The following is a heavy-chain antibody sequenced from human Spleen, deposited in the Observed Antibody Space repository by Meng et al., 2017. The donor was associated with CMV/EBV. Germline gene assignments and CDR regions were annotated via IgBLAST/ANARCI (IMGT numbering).Heavy chain of an antibody. CDR3: VRDQRKWLQLCDF. CDR1: GFTFSDYY. D-gene: IGHD5-12*01. CDR2: ISSSSAI. V-gene: IGHV3-69-1*01. Sequence: ESLKISCAASGFTFSDYYMNWVRQAPGKGLEWVSSISSSSAIYYADSVKGRFTISRDNAKNSLYLQMNSLRAEDTAVYYCVRDQRKWLQLCDFWGQGTLVTVSS. J-gene: IGHJ4*02.